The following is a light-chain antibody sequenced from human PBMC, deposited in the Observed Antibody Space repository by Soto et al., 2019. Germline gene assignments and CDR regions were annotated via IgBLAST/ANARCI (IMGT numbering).Light chain of an antibody. CDR3: QQRSNWPPVFIT. Sequence: EIVLTQSPATLSLSPGERATLSCRASQSVSSYLAWYQQKPGQAPRLLIYDASNRATGIPARFSGSGSGTDFTLTISSLGPEDFAVYYCQQRSNWPPVFITFGQGTRLEIK. J-gene: IGKJ5*01. CDR2: DAS. V-gene: IGKV3-11*01. CDR1: QSVSSY.